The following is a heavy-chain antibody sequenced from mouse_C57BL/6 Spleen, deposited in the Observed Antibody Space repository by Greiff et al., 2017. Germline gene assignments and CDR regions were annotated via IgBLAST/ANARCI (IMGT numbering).Heavy chain of an antibody. CDR3: ARHGGFAY. Sequence: EVKLQESGPELVKPGASVKISCKASGYSFTGYYMNWVKQSPEKSLEWIGEINPSTGGTTYNQKFKAKATLTVDKSSSTAYMQLKSLTSEDSAVYYCARHGGFAYWGQGTLVTVSA. V-gene: IGHV1-42*01. J-gene: IGHJ3*01. CDR2: INPSTGGT. CDR1: GYSFTGYY.